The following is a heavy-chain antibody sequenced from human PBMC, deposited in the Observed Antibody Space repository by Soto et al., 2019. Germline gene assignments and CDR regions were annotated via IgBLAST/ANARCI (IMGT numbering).Heavy chain of an antibody. CDR1: GGSISSGDFY. V-gene: IGHV4-30-4*01. D-gene: IGHD1-20*01. Sequence: SETLSLTCTVSGGSISSGDFYWSWIRQPPGKGLEWIGYIYYSGSTFYNPPLKSRVTISVDTSKNQFSLNLSSVTAADTAVYYCASGITGTLVDYWGQGTLVTVSS. J-gene: IGHJ4*02. CDR2: IYYSGST. CDR3: ASGITGTLVDY.